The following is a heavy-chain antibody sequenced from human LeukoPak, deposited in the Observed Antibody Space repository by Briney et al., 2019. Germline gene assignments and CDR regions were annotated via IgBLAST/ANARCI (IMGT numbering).Heavy chain of an antibody. D-gene: IGHD4-17*01. V-gene: IGHV3-30*04. J-gene: IGHJ5*02. CDR1: GFTFSSYV. CDR2: ISYDGSNE. CDR3: AKDGALPYDDYEYDWFDP. Sequence: GGSLRPSCAASGFTFSSYVMHWVRQAPGKGLEWVAIISYDGSNEYYADSVKGRFTISRDNSKNTLYLQMNSLRAEDTAVYYCAKDGALPYDDYEYDWFDPWGQGTLVTVSS.